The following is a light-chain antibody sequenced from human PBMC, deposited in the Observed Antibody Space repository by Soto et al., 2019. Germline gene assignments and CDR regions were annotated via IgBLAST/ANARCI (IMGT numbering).Light chain of an antibody. J-gene: IGKJ2*01. Sequence: DIQMTQSPSSLSASVGDRVTITCRASQSISSYLNWYQQKPGKAPKILIYAASSLQSGVPSRFSGSGSGTDFTLTISSLQPEDFATYYCQQSYSLRRYTFGQGTKLEIK. CDR1: QSISSY. V-gene: IGKV1-39*01. CDR3: QQSYSLRRYT. CDR2: AAS.